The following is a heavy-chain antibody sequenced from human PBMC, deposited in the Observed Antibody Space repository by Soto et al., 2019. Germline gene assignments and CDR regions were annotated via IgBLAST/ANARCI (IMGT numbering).Heavy chain of an antibody. D-gene: IGHD2-2*01. CDR2: ISAYNGNT. CDR3: ARSEGWDIVVVPAAIGTDDYYYGMDV. CDR1: GYTFTSYG. V-gene: IGHV1-18*04. Sequence: ASVKVSCKASGYTFTSYGISWVRQAPGQGLEWMGWISAYNGNTNYAQKLQGRVTMTTDTSTSTAYMELRSLRSDDTAVYYCARSEGWDIVVVPAAIGTDDYYYGMDVWGQGTTVTV. J-gene: IGHJ6*02.